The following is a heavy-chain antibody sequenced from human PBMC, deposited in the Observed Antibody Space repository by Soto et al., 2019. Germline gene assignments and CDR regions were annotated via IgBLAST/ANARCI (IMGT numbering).Heavy chain of an antibody. CDR2: VHPSGST. Sequence: PSETLALTCAVFSASLGYHYWACIRQSPDKVLELIGEVHPSGSTDYNPSLKSRLTFSLDTSKNKFSLKVAYVTAADTAVYFCERGKPSGYRFAPRNFFYYVLDVWGPGTTDTVSS. J-gene: IGHJ6*02. V-gene: IGHV4-34*01. CDR1: SASLGYHY. D-gene: IGHD5-18*01. CDR3: ERGKPSGYRFAPRNFFYYVLDV.